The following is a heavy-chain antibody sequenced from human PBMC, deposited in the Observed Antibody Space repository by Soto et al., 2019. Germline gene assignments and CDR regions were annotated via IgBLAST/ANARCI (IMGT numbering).Heavy chain of an antibody. CDR2: MNPNSGNT. CDR1: GYTFTSYD. D-gene: IGHD4-17*01. Sequence: ASVKVSCKASGYTFTSYDINWVRQATGQGLEWMGWMNPNSGNTGYAQKFQGRVTMNRNTSISTAYMELSSLRSEDTAVYYCARASTVTTARYYYYGMDVWGQGTTVTVSS. J-gene: IGHJ6*02. CDR3: ARASTVTTARYYYYGMDV. V-gene: IGHV1-8*01.